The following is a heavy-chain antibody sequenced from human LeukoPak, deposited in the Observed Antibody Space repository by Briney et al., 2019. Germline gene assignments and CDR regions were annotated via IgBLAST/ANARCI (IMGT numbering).Heavy chain of an antibody. J-gene: IGHJ3*02. V-gene: IGHV3-11*04. CDR1: GFIFSDYS. CDR2: ISGSGNTI. Sequence: GGSLRLSCAASGFIFSDYSMTWIRQAPGKGPEWVSYISGSGNTIYYAGAVRGRFTISRDNAKNSLILQMNSLRAEDTAVYYCASYREGSAFDIWGQGTMVTVSS. CDR3: ASYREGSAFDI. D-gene: IGHD3-16*02.